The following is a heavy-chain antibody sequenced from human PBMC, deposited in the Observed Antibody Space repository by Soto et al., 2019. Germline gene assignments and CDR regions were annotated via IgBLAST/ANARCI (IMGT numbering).Heavy chain of an antibody. V-gene: IGHV3-23*01. CDR1: GFTFSSYA. Sequence: EVQLLESGGGLVQPGGSLRLSCAASGFTFSSYAMSWVRQAPGKGLEWVSAISGSGGSTYYADSVKGRFTISRDNSKNTLYLQMNSLRAEDTAVYYCAKLRGMRFGELWSTVPPEYWGQGTLVTVSS. CDR2: ISGSGGST. J-gene: IGHJ4*02. D-gene: IGHD3-10*01. CDR3: AKLRGMRFGELWSTVPPEY.